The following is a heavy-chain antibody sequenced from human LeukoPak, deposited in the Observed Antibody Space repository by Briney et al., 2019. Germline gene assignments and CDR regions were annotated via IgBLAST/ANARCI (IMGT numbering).Heavy chain of an antibody. V-gene: IGHV3-21*01. J-gene: IGHJ4*02. D-gene: IGHD6-6*01. CDR2: ISSGSSYI. CDR3: ARDLGTMYSSSSFDY. CDR1: GFTFSRYS. Sequence: GGSLRLSCAASGFTFSRYSMNWVRQAPGKGLEWVSSISSGSSYIYYADSVKGRFTISRDNAKNSLYLQMNSLRAEDTAVYYCARDLGTMYSSSSFDYWGQGTLVTVSS.